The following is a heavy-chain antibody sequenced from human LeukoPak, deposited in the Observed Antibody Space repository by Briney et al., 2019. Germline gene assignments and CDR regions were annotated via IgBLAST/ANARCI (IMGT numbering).Heavy chain of an antibody. CDR1: GYTFSGYW. Sequence: GESLKISCKGSGYTFSGYWIGWVRQMPGKGLEWMGIIYPVDSDTRYSPSFQGQVTISADKSISTAYLQWSSLEASDTAMYFCARLPKFDSSGPYSRTFDYWGQGTLVTVSS. J-gene: IGHJ4*02. CDR3: ARLPKFDSSGPYSRTFDY. D-gene: IGHD3-22*01. V-gene: IGHV5-51*01. CDR2: IYPVDSDT.